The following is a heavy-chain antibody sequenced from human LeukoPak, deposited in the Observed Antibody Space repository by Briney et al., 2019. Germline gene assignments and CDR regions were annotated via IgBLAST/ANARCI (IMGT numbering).Heavy chain of an antibody. CDR3: ARDEGIYAGYYYGMDV. D-gene: IGHD2/OR15-2a*01. CDR2: IYYSGST. Sequence: SETLSLTCTVSGGSISSYYWSWIRQPPGKGLEWIGYIYYSGSTNYNPSLKSRVTISVGTSKNQFSLRLSSVTAADTAVYYCARDEGIYAGYYYGMDVWGKGTTVTVSS. V-gene: IGHV4-59*01. CDR1: GGSISSYY. J-gene: IGHJ6*04.